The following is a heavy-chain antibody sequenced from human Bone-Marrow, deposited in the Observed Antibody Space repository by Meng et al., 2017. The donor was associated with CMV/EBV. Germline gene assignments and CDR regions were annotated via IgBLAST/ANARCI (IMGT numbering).Heavy chain of an antibody. D-gene: IGHD3-16*02. Sequence: GGSFRGYYWNWIRQSPGKGLEWIGEINHGGSTHLNPSLKSRLTIAVDTSKNQFSLKLSSVTAADTAVYYCARGGVLVTGYYYGMDVWGQGTTVTRLL. V-gene: IGHV4-34*01. CDR1: GGSFRGYY. CDR3: ARGGVLVTGYYYGMDV. CDR2: INHGGST. J-gene: IGHJ6*02.